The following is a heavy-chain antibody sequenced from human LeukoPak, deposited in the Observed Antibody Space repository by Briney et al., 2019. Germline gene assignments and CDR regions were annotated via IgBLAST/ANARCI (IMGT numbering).Heavy chain of an antibody. CDR3: ARHAAVAGLDAFDI. V-gene: IGHV5-51*01. D-gene: IGHD6-19*01. Sequence: GESLKISCKGSGHSFTSYWIGWVRQMPGKGLEWMGIIYPGDSDTRYSPSFQGQVTISAGKSISTAYLQWSSLKASDTAMYYCARHAAVAGLDAFDIWGQGTMVTVSS. CDR1: GHSFTSYW. J-gene: IGHJ3*02. CDR2: IYPGDSDT.